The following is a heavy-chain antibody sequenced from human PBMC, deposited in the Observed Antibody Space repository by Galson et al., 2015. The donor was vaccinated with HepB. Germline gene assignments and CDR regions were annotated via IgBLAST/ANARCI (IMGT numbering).Heavy chain of an antibody. V-gene: IGHV1-69*10. CDR3: ARVAYSSSWYHYYYYYTDV. CDR1: GGTFSSYA. CDR2: IIPILGIA. J-gene: IGHJ6*03. D-gene: IGHD6-13*01. Sequence: SVKVSCKASGGTFSSYAISWVRQAPGQGLEWMGGIIPILGIANYAQKFQGRVTITADKSTSTAYMELSSLRTEDTAVYYCARVAYSSSWYHYYYYYTDVWGKGTTVTVSS.